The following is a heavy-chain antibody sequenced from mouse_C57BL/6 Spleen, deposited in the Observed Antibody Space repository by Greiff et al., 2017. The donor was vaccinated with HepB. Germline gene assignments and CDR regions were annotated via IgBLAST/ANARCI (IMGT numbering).Heavy chain of an antibody. V-gene: IGHV1-50*01. CDR3: ARRGNDVGLYYFDY. CDR2: IDPSDSYT. Sequence: QVQLQQPGAELVKPGASVKLSCKASGYTFTSYWMQWVKQRPGQGLEWIGEIDPSDSYTNYNQKFKGKATLTVDTSSSTAYMQLSSLTSEDSAVYYCARRGNDVGLYYFDYWGQGTTLTVSS. J-gene: IGHJ2*01. CDR1: GYTFTSYW. D-gene: IGHD2-2*01.